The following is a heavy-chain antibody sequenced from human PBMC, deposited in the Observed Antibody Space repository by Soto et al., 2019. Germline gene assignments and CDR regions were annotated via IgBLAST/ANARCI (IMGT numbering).Heavy chain of an antibody. CDR1: GFTFSSYG. CDR2: IWYDGIKK. J-gene: IGHJ4*02. Sequence: VQLVESGGGVVQPGRSLRLSCAASGFTFSSYGMHWVRQAPGKGLEWVAVIWYDGIKKHYADSVKGRFTISRDNSKNTLYLEMNSLRVEDTDVYYCARDRKIVVVPAAIADYWGQGTLVTVSS. V-gene: IGHV3-33*01. D-gene: IGHD2-2*01. CDR3: ARDRKIVVVPAAIADY.